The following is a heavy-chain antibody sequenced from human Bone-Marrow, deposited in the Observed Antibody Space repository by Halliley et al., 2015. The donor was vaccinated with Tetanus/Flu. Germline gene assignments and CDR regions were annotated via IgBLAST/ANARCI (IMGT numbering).Heavy chain of an antibody. J-gene: IGHJ4*02. D-gene: IGHD5-12*01. Sequence: SLRLSCVASGFTFSNYDMNWLRQAPGKGPEWVSSISSRGDITYYADSVEGRLTISRDNAKNSLSLQMNSLRVEDTALYYCATRGLSFWGQGAQVTVSS. CDR1: GFTFSNYD. CDR2: ISSRGDIT. CDR3: ATRGLSF. V-gene: IGHV3-48*03.